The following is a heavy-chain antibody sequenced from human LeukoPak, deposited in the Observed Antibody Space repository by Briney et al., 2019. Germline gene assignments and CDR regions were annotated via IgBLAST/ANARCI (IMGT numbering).Heavy chain of an antibody. V-gene: IGHV3-74*01. Sequence: GGSLRLSCAASGFTFSSYWMHWVRQAPGKGREGVSRINSDGTSTSYADSVKGRFTISRDNAKNTLYLQMNSLRAEDTAVYYCARDSRVSGTIDYWGQGTLVTVSS. D-gene: IGHD1-1*01. CDR2: INSDGTST. CDR1: GFTFSSYW. CDR3: ARDSRVSGTIDY. J-gene: IGHJ4*02.